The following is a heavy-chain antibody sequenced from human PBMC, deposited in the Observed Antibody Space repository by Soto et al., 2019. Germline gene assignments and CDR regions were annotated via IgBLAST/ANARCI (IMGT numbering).Heavy chain of an antibody. J-gene: IGHJ6*02. D-gene: IGHD5-12*01. CDR1: GYSFTKFW. V-gene: IGHV5-51*01. Sequence: GESLKIPSTGSGYSFTKFWIGWVRQMPGKGLEWMAIIYPDESDTRYSPSFQGQVTISADKSISTAYLQWSSLKASDTAMYYCVRMGFSGGGYLSYYYYGMDIWGQGTTVTVSS. CDR2: IYPDESDT. CDR3: VRMGFSGGGYLSYYYYGMDI.